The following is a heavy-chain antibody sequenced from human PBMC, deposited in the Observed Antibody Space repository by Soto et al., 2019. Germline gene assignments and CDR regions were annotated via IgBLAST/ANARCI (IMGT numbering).Heavy chain of an antibody. Sequence: SETLSLTCAVYGGSFSGYYWSWIRQPPGKGLEWIGEINHSGSTNYNPSLKSRVTISVDTSKNQFSLKLSSVTAADTAVYYCARGLGSSADPTFDYWGQGTLVTVS. J-gene: IGHJ4*02. CDR1: GGSFSGYY. CDR3: ARGLGSSADPTFDY. V-gene: IGHV4-34*01. CDR2: INHSGST. D-gene: IGHD6-6*01.